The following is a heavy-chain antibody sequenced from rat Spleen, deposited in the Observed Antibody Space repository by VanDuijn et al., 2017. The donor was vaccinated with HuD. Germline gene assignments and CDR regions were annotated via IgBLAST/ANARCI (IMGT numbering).Heavy chain of an antibody. CDR3: ARPNYGYPFAY. D-gene: IGHD1-11*01. J-gene: IGHJ3*01. CDR1: GFTFSNYD. V-gene: IGHV5-29*01. Sequence: EVQLVESGGGLVQPGRSMKLSCAASGFTFSNYDMVWVRQAPAQGLKWVATISYDGSTPYYRDSVKGRFTISRDNAKSTLFLQMDSLRSEDTATYSCARPNYGYPFAYWGQGTLVTVSS. CDR2: ISYDGSTP.